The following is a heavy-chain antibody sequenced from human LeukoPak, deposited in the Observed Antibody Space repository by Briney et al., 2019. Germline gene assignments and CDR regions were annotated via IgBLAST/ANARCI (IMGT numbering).Heavy chain of an antibody. CDR2: ISGSGGST. D-gene: IGHD2-15*01. J-gene: IGHJ4*02. CDR3: AKDLSDAEGFDY. V-gene: IGHV3-23*01. Sequence: GGSLRLSCAASGFTFSSYAMSWVRQAPGKGLEWVSAISGSGGSTYYADSVKGRFTISRGNSKNTLYLQMNSLRAEDTAVYYCAKDLSDAEGFDYWGQGTLVTVSS. CDR1: GFTFSSYA.